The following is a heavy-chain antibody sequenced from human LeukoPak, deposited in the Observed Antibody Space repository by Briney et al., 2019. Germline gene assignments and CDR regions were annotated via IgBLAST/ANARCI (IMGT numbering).Heavy chain of an antibody. J-gene: IGHJ5*02. Sequence: ASVKVSCKASGYTFTDNYIHWVRQAPGQGLEWMGWINPLSGGPMYAQKFQGRVTMTRDTSLSTAYIELNGLKSDDTAIYYCAREGIKIFGGWAPFDPWGQGTVVTVS. V-gene: IGHV1-2*02. CDR2: INPLSGGP. CDR3: AREGIKIFGGWAPFDP. D-gene: IGHD3-3*01. CDR1: GYTFTDNY.